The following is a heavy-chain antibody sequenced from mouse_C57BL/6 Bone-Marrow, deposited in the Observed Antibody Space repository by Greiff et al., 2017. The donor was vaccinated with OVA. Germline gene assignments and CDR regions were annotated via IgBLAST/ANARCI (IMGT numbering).Heavy chain of an antibody. V-gene: IGHV3-6*01. CDR3: ARDYDGYYDWYFDV. J-gene: IGHJ1*03. CDR1: GYSITSGYY. Sequence: EVQLQESGPGLVKPSQSLSLTCSVTGYSITSGYYWNWIRQFPGNKLEWMGYISYDGSNNYNPSLKNRISITRDTSKNQFFLKLNSVTTEDTATDYCARDYDGYYDWYFDVWGTGTTVTVSS. CDR2: ISYDGSN. D-gene: IGHD2-3*01.